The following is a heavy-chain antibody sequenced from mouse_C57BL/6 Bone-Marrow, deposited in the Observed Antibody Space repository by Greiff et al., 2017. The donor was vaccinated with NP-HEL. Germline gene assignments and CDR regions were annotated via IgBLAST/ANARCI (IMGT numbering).Heavy chain of an antibody. CDR3: ARVPPHYYGSSFYAMDY. D-gene: IGHD1-1*01. CDR2: ISYDGSN. Sequence: EVKLVESGPGLVKPSQSLSLTCSVTGYSITSGYYWNWIRQFPGNKLEWMGYISYDGSNNYNQSLKNRISITRYTSKNQFFLKLNSVTTEDTATYYCARVPPHYYGSSFYAMDYWGQGTSVTVSS. J-gene: IGHJ4*01. CDR1: GYSITSGYY. V-gene: IGHV3-6*01.